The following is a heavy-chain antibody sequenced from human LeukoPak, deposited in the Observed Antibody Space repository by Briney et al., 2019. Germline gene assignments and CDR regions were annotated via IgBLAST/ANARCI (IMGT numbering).Heavy chain of an antibody. Sequence: GGSLRLSCAASGFTFSNYAMSWVRQAPGKGLEWVSSISSSSRYIYYADSLKGRFTISRDNAKNSLYLQMNSLRAEDTAVYYCARETFCTNTTCPIGDHFDYWGQGTLVTVSS. V-gene: IGHV3-21*01. CDR1: GFTFSNYA. D-gene: IGHD2-2*01. CDR2: ISSSSRYI. CDR3: ARETFCTNTTCPIGDHFDY. J-gene: IGHJ4*02.